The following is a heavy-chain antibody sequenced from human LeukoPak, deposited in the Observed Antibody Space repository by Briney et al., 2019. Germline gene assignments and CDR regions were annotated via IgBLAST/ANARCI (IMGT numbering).Heavy chain of an antibody. V-gene: IGHV3-30*02. J-gene: IGHJ6*03. CDR2: IRYDGSNK. D-gene: IGHD2-2*02. CDR1: GFTFSSYG. CDR3: AKDPAPGYCSSTSCYRALRYYYMDV. Sequence: PGGSLRLSCTASGFTFSSYGMYWVRQAPGKGLEWVAFIRYDGSNKYYADSVKGRFTISRDNSKNTLYLQMNSLRAEDTAVYYCAKDPAPGYCSSTSCYRALRYYYMDVWGKGTTVTVSS.